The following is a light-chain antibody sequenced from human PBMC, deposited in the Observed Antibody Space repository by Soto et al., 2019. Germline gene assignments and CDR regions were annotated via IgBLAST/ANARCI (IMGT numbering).Light chain of an antibody. CDR3: QSYDSSLSGLV. V-gene: IGLV1-40*01. CDR2: DNF. Sequence: QSVLTQPPSVSGAPGQRVTISCTGSSSNIGAGYDVQWFQQLPGTAPKLLIYDNFNRPSGVPDRFSGSKSGTSASLAITGLQAEDEADYYCQSYDSSLSGLVFGGGTKVTVL. CDR1: SSNIGAGYD. J-gene: IGLJ2*01.